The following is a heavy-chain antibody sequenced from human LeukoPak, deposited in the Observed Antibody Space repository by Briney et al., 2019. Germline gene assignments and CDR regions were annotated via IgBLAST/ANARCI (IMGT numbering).Heavy chain of an antibody. J-gene: IGHJ3*02. CDR3: ARDRGSWYWGRAFDI. Sequence: SETLSLTCTVSGGSISSGSYYWSWIRQPAGKGLEWIGRIYTSGSTNYNPSLKSRVTISVDTSKNQFSLKLSSVTAADTAVYYCARDRGSWYWGRAFDIWGQGTMVTVSS. D-gene: IGHD6-13*01. V-gene: IGHV4-61*02. CDR2: IYTSGST. CDR1: GGSISSGSYY.